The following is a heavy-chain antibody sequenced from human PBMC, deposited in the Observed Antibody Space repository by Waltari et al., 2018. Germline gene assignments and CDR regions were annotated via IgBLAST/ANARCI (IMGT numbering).Heavy chain of an antibody. CDR1: GGSIGXGGSY. V-gene: IGHV4-39*01. D-gene: IGHD3-16*01. J-gene: IGHJ5*02. CDR3: ARQFGXXPHWFYL. Sequence: QLQLXESGPGLVRPSETLSLTXSVSGGSIGXGGSYWTWIRQPPGKGREWVGSFYHRGRXYYTPSLKXGLTXPVXTAXXXFXLRLNSVTXXDTAXYYCARQFGXXPHWFYLXGQGTLVTVXS. CDR2: FYHRGRX.